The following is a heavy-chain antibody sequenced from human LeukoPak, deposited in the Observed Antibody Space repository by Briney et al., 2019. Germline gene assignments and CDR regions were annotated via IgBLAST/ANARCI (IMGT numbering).Heavy chain of an antibody. Sequence: GGSLRLSCAASGFTFSSYEMNWVRQAPGKGLEWVSYISSSGSTIYYADSVKGRFTISRDKAKNSLYLQMNSLRAEDTAVYYCARVTNYYDSSGYYRVFDYWGQGTLVTVSS. J-gene: IGHJ4*02. CDR2: ISSSGSTI. V-gene: IGHV3-48*03. CDR3: ARVTNYYDSSGYYRVFDY. D-gene: IGHD3-22*01. CDR1: GFTFSSYE.